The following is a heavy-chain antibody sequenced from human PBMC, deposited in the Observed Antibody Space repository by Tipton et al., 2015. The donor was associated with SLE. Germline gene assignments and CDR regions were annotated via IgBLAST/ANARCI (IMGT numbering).Heavy chain of an antibody. Sequence: TLSLTCTVSNGSISSGFYYWSLVRQPAGKGLDWIGHIYTNGSTDYNPSLKSRITISVDTSKNQFSLKLSSVTAADTAVYYCARGVVRGGDYFDYWGQGTLVTVSS. CDR2: IYTNGST. CDR1: NGSISSGFYY. J-gene: IGHJ4*02. V-gene: IGHV4-61*09. D-gene: IGHD3-10*01. CDR3: ARGVVRGGDYFDY.